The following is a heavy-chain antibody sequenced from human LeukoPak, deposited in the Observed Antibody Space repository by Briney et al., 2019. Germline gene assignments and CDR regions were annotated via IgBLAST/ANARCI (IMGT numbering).Heavy chain of an antibody. CDR3: ARDPRVVVVAARGSWFDP. J-gene: IGHJ5*02. D-gene: IGHD2-15*01. Sequence: ASVKVSCKASGGTFSSYAISWVRQAPGQGLEWMGGIIPIFGTANYAQKFQGRVTITADESTSTAYMELSSLRSEDTAVYYCARDPRVVVVAARGSWFDPWGQGTLVTVSS. CDR2: IIPIFGTA. V-gene: IGHV1-69*13. CDR1: GGTFSSYA.